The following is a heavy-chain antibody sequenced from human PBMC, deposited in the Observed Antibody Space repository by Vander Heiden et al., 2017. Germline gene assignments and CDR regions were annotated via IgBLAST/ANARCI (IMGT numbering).Heavy chain of an antibody. CDR2: LHATAGA. CDR3: ASRGS. Sequence: DAQLVESGGGLIQPGGSLRLSCAVSDFAVFSDFISWVRQAPGKGLEWVSRLHATAGAICADSVKGRFTISSDNSKTTLFLQMRSLRAEDTAIYYCASRGSWGQGTLVTVSS. CDR1: DFAVFSDF. V-gene: IGHV3-53*01. J-gene: IGHJ5*02.